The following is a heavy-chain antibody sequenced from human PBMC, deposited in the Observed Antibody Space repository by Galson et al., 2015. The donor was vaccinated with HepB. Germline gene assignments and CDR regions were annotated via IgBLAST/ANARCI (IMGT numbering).Heavy chain of an antibody. CDR3: AKEPLIHFDFWSGYSVENPDNFVY. D-gene: IGHD3-3*01. CDR1: GFIFSSYG. J-gene: IGHJ4*02. Sequence: SLRLSCAASGFIFSSYGMHWVRQAPGKGLEWVAVISFDGSNEDYADSVRGRFTISRDDSKNTLYLQMNSLTTEDTAVYFCAKEPLIHFDFWSGYSVENPDNFVYWGQGTLVTVSS. V-gene: IGHV3-30*18. CDR2: ISFDGSNE.